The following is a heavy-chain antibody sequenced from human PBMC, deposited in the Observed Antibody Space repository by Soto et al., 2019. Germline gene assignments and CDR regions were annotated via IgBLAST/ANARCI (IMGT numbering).Heavy chain of an antibody. CDR1: GYTFSSYR. CDR3: ARADYGDDDY. V-gene: IGHV1-18*01. CDR2: IHAYNGDT. D-gene: IGHD4-17*01. Sequence: QVQLVQSGAEVKKPGASVKVSCKASGYTFSSYRISWVRQAPGQGPEWMGWIHAYNGDTKYAQKFQDRLIMTTDTSTSTAYMELRSLTSDDTAVYYCARADYGDDDYWGQGTQVTVSS. J-gene: IGHJ4*02.